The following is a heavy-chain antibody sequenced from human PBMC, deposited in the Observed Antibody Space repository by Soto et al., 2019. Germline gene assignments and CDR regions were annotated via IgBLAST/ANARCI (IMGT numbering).Heavy chain of an antibody. CDR1: GFTFSSYV. Sequence: EVQLLESGGGLVQPGGSLRLSCEGSGFTFSSYVMSWVRQAPGKGMEWVSGISGGGGNTDYADSVKGRFNVSRDNSKSTMFLQMESLRAEDTAVYYCAKAIYSSSPYYYGVDVWGQGTTVSVSS. V-gene: IGHV3-23*01. J-gene: IGHJ6*02. CDR2: ISGGGGNT. D-gene: IGHD5-18*01. CDR3: AKAIYSSSPYYYGVDV.